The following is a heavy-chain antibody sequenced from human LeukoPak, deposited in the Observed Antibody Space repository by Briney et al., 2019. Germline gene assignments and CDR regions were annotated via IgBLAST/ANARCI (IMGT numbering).Heavy chain of an antibody. CDR3: ARSALGWDGSGSPYYYYYMDV. D-gene: IGHD3-10*01. CDR2: IYTSGST. V-gene: IGHV4-4*09. J-gene: IGHJ6*03. CDR1: GGSISSYY. Sequence: PSETLSLTCTVSGGSISSYYWSWIRQPPGKGLEGIGYIYTSGSTNYNPSLQSRVTISVDTSKNQFSLKLSSVTAADTAVYYCARSALGWDGSGSPYYYYYMDVWGNGTTVTVSS.